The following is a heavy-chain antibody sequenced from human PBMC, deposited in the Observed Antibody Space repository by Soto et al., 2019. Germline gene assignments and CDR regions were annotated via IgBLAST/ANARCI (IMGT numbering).Heavy chain of an antibody. Sequence: GKGLEWIGYIYYSGITNYNPSLKSRVTRSVDTSKNQFSLKLSSVTAADTAVYYCTTDPQYYYDSRGYLKGPTYYYYYYGMDVWGQGTTVTVSS. CDR2: IYYSGIT. D-gene: IGHD3-22*01. V-gene: IGHV4-59*01. CDR3: TTDPQYYYDSRGYLKGPTYYYYYYGMDV. J-gene: IGHJ6*02.